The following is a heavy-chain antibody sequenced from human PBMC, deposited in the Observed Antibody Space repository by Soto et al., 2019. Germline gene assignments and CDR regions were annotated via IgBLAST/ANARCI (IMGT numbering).Heavy chain of an antibody. Sequence: QVQLVQSGAEVREPGASVKVSCKASGYSFTSLDINWVRQTAGQGLEWMGWMQPSTGRTGYAQKFQGRVTMTRDTSINTAYMELTTLTSADTAFYYCARGVRAGVDYGGHGTLVTVCS. J-gene: IGHJ4*01. CDR3: ARGVRAGVDY. D-gene: IGHD1-26*01. CDR2: MQPSTGRT. CDR1: GYSFTSLD. V-gene: IGHV1-8*01.